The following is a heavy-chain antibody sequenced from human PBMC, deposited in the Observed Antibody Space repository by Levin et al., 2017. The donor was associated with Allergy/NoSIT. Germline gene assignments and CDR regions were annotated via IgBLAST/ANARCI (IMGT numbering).Heavy chain of an antibody. CDR1: GYIFINYV. CDR2: INAGNGNT. CDR3: ARDTRPWQEVGLCDN. D-gene: IGHD1-26*01. V-gene: IGHV1-3*01. J-gene: IGHJ4*02. Sequence: ASVKVSCKASGYIFINYVMHWVRQAPGQRLEWMGWINAGNGNTKYSQKFQGRVTITRDTSASTAYMELSSLRSEDTAVYYCARDTRPWQEVGLCDNWGQGTLVTVSS.